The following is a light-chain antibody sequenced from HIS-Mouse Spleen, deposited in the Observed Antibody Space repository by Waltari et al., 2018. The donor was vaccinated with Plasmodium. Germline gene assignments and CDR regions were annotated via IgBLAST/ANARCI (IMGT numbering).Light chain of an antibody. CDR3: YSTDSSGNHRV. J-gene: IGLJ3*02. Sequence: SYELTPPPSVSVSPGQTARTTCSGDALQTKYAYWYQQKSGQAPVLVIYEDSKRPSGIPERFSGSSSGTMATLTISGAQVEDEADYYCYSTDSSGNHRVFGGGTKLTVL. CDR2: EDS. V-gene: IGLV3-10*01. CDR1: ALQTKY.